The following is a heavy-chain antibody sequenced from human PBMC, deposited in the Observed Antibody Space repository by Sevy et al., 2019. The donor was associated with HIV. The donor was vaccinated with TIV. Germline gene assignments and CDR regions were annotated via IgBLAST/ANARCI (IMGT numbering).Heavy chain of an antibody. CDR1: GFNFNEYA. V-gene: IGHV3-9*01. J-gene: IGHJ3*02. D-gene: IGHD6-19*01. CDR2: VTWNSDRV. Sequence: GGSLRLSCAASGFNFNEYAMHWGRQAPGKGLEWVSGVTWNSDRVVYADSVKGRFTISRDKAKNSLYLQMNSLRPEDTALYYCAKDLISVAGFYAFDMWGQGTMVTVSS. CDR3: AKDLISVAGFYAFDM.